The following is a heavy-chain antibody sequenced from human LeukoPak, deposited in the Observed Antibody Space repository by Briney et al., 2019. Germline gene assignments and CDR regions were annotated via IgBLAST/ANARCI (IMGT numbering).Heavy chain of an antibody. J-gene: IGHJ4*02. CDR1: GGSISSYY. CDR2: IYYSGST. Sequence: SETLSLTCTVSGGSISSYYWSWIRQPPGKGLEWIGYIYYSGSTNYNPSLKSRVTISVATSKNQFTLKLSSVTAADTAVYYCARDAGSGSEFDYWGQGTLVTVSS. CDR3: ARDAGSGSEFDY. D-gene: IGHD1-26*01. V-gene: IGHV4-59*01.